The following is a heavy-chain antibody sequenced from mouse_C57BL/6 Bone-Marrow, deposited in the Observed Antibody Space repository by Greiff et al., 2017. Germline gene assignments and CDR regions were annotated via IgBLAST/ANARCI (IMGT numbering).Heavy chain of an antibody. D-gene: IGHD2-5*01. Sequence: VKLQPPGSELVKPGASVKLSCTASVYTFTSYWMQWVKQRPGQGLEWIGEIDPSASYTNYNQKFKGKATLTVGPSSSTAYMQLSSLTSEDSAVYYCARSGYSNAWFAYWGQGTLVTVSA. CDR2: IDPSASYT. J-gene: IGHJ3*01. V-gene: IGHV1-50*01. CDR1: VYTFTSYW. CDR3: ARSGYSNAWFAY.